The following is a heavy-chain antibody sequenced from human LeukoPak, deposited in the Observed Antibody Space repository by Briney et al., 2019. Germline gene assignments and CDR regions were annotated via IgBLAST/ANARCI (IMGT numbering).Heavy chain of an antibody. CDR2: IRYDGSNK. CDR3: ARVLRGVSRFSAQDY. V-gene: IGHV3-30*02. D-gene: IGHD3-3*01. J-gene: IGHJ4*02. CDR1: GFTFSTYG. Sequence: GGSLRLSCAASGFTFSTYGLHWVRQAPGKGLEWVAFIRYDGSNKYYADSVKGRFTISRDNAKNSLYLQMNSLRAEDTAVFYCARVLRGVSRFSAQDYWGQGTLVTVSS.